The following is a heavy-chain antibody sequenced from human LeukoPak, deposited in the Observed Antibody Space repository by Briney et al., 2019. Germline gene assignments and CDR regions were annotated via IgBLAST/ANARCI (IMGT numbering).Heavy chain of an antibody. D-gene: IGHD5-24*01. CDR2: ISPGDSDT. CDR1: GYIFTSYW. J-gene: IGHJ4*02. CDR3: ARRNGYNAGALDFDY. V-gene: IGHV5-51*01. Sequence: GESLKISCKGSGYIFTSYWIGGVRQMPGKGLEWMGIISPGDSDTAYSPSFQGQVTISADKSINTAYLQWNSLKASDTAMYYCARRNGYNAGALDFDYWGQGTLVTVSS.